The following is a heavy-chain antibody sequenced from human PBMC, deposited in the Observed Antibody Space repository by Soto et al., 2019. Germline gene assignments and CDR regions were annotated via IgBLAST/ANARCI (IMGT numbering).Heavy chain of an antibody. CDR3: AKGPEGLDAFDI. CDR2: ISYDGSNK. J-gene: IGHJ3*02. V-gene: IGHV3-30*18. CDR1: GFTFSSYG. Sequence: PGGSLRLSCAASGFTFSSYGMHWVRQAPGKGLEWVAVISYDGSNKYYADSVKGRFTISRDNSKNTLYLQMNSLRAEDTAVHYCAKGPEGLDAFDIWGQGTMVTVSS. D-gene: IGHD3-3*01.